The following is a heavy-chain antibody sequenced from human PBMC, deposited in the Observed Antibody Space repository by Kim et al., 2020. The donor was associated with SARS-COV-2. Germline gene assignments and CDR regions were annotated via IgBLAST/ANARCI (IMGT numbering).Heavy chain of an antibody. CDR2: IKQDGSEK. CDR3: ARDYHVQGQWLVQVD. Sequence: GGSLRLSCAASGFTFSSYWMSWVRQAPGKGLEWVANIKQDGSEKYYVDSVKGRFTISRDNAKNSLYLQMNSLRAEDTAVYYCARDYHVQGQWLVQVDWGQGTLVTVSS. CDR1: GFTFSSYW. D-gene: IGHD6-19*01. V-gene: IGHV3-7*03. J-gene: IGHJ4*02.